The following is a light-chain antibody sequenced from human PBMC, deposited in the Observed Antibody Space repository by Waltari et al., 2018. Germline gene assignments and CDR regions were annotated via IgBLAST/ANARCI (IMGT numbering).Light chain of an antibody. Sequence: DIQLTQSPSSLSASLGDRVTITSQASQDVRSYLNWYQQKPGKVTNLLIYDASNLETGVPPRFSGGGSGRDFTLTISSLQPEDIGTYYCQHYHIFPYSFGPGTTVDMK. V-gene: IGKV1-33*01. J-gene: IGKJ3*01. CDR1: QDVRSY. CDR3: QHYHIFPYS. CDR2: DAS.